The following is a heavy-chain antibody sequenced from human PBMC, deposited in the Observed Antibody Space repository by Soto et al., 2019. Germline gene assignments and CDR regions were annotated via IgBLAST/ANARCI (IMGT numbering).Heavy chain of an antibody. V-gene: IGHV2-5*02. D-gene: IGHD2-21*02. Sequence: QITLKESGPTLVKPTQTLTLTCTFPGFSFSSIGEGVGWIRQPPGKSLEWLALIYWDDDKRYSPSLKSRLTITKDTPKNQVVLTMTNMYPVDTATYYCVQSRCGGDCLQSYSSHSYYGLDVWGQGTTVNVSS. CDR1: GFSFSSIGEG. CDR2: IYWDDDK. J-gene: IGHJ6*02. CDR3: VQSRCGGDCLQSYSSHSYYGLDV.